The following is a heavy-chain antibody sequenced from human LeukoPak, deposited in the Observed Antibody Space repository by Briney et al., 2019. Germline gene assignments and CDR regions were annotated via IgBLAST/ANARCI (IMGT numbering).Heavy chain of an antibody. CDR1: GFTFSSFA. CDR2: ISASGGST. D-gene: IGHD3-22*01. Sequence: GGSLRLSCAASGFTFSSFATSWVRQAPGKGLEWVSGISASGGSTYYADSVKGRFTISRDNSKNTLYLQMSSLRAEDTAVYYCAKGFYDNSASGVFDIWGQGTMVTVSS. J-gene: IGHJ3*02. V-gene: IGHV3-23*01. CDR3: AKGFYDNSASGVFDI.